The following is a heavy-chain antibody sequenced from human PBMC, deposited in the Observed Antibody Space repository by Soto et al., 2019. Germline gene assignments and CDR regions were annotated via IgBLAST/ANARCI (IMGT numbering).Heavy chain of an antibody. CDR1: GYSFTTYW. CDR3: ARLASVIVVVPAAIY. J-gene: IGHJ4*02. CDR2: IDPGDSDT. V-gene: IGHV5-51*01. D-gene: IGHD2-2*01. Sequence: GESLKISCQASGYSFTTYWISWVRQMPGKGLECMGRIDPGDSDTRYSPSFQGQVTISADKSISTAYLQWSSLKASDTAMYYCARLASVIVVVPAAIYWGQGTLVTVSS.